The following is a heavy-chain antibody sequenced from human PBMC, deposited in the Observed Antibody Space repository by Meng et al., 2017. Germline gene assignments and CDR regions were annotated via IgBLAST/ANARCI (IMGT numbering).Heavy chain of an antibody. CDR2: ISAYNGNT. J-gene: IGHJ4*02. CDR3: ARSSGGYSSSWYTFDY. Sequence: ASVKVSCKASGYTFTSYGISWVRQAPGQGLEWMGWISAYNGNTNYAQKLQGRVTMTRDTSISTAYMELSRLRSDDTAVYYCARSSGGYSSSWYTFDYWGQGTLVTVSS. D-gene: IGHD6-13*01. CDR1: GYTFTSYG. V-gene: IGHV1-18*01.